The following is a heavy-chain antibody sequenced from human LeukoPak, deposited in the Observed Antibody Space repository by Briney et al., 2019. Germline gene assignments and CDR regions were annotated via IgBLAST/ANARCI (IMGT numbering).Heavy chain of an antibody. CDR1: GFTFSSYW. J-gene: IGHJ4*02. CDR2: INTDGTTT. V-gene: IGHV3-74*01. CDR3: VRDGYCGTTSCAGPL. Sequence: GGSLRLSCAASGFTFSSYWMYWVRQAPGKGLVCVSRINTDGTTTNYADSVKGLFTVSRDNAKNILYLQMNSLRAEDTAVYYCVRDGYCGTTSCAGPLWGQGTLVTVSS. D-gene: IGHD2-2*03.